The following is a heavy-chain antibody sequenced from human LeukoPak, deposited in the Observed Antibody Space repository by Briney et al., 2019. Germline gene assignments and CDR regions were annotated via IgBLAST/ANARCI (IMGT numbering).Heavy chain of an antibody. CDR2: MNPNSGNT. Sequence: GASVKVSCKASGYTFTSYDINWVRQATGQGLEWMGWMNPNSGNTGYAQKFQGRVTITRNTSISTAYMELRSLRSDDTAVYYCARNKGAMVRGANWFDPWGQGTLVTVSS. J-gene: IGHJ5*02. CDR3: ARNKGAMVRGANWFDP. V-gene: IGHV1-8*03. D-gene: IGHD3-10*01. CDR1: GYTFTSYD.